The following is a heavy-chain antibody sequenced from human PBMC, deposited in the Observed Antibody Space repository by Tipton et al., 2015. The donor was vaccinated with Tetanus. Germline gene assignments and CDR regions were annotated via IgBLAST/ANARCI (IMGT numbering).Heavy chain of an antibody. CDR1: GGSISSPNYY. CDR3: ARGGIAAAGGGLDY. J-gene: IGHJ4*02. CDR2: VYYSGST. D-gene: IGHD6-13*01. V-gene: IGHV4-39*07. Sequence: TLSLTCTVSGGSISSPNYYWGWIRQPPGKGMEWIGGVYYSGSTYYNPSLKSRVTLSVDTSKNQFSMQLNSVTAADTAVYYCARGGIAAAGGGLDYWGQGTLVTVSS.